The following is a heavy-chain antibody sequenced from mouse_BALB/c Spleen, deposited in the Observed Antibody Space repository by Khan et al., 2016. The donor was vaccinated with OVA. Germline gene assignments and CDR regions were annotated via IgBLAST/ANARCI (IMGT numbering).Heavy chain of an antibody. Sequence: EVKLLESGPGLVKPSQSLSLTCTVTGYSITSEYAWNWIRQFPGNKLEWMGYINYSGNTRFNPSLKSRTSITRDTSKKQFFLQLNSVTTEDTATYYCARKDYYDYDPFPYWGQGTLVTVSA. CDR2: INYSGNT. J-gene: IGHJ3*01. V-gene: IGHV3-2*02. D-gene: IGHD2-4*01. CDR3: ARKDYYDYDPFPY. CDR1: GYSITSEYA.